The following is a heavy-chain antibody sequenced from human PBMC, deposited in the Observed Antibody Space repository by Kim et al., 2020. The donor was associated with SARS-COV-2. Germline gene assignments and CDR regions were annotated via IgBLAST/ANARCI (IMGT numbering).Heavy chain of an antibody. D-gene: IGHD3-22*01. CDR2: ISYDGSNK. J-gene: IGHJ4*02. CDR1: GFTFSSYG. Sequence: GGSLRLSCAASGFTFSSYGMHWVRQAPGKGLEWVAVISYDGSNKYYADSVKGRFTISRDNSKNTLYLQMNSLRAEDTAVYYCANRGLLKNDSSGYYYGFDYWGQGTLVTVSS. CDR3: ANRGLLKNDSSGYYYGFDY. V-gene: IGHV3-30*18.